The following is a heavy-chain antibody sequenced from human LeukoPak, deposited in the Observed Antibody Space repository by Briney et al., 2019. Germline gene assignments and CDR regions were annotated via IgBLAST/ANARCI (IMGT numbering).Heavy chain of an antibody. J-gene: IGHJ5*02. Sequence: SETLSLTCTVSGGSISGSSYYGGWSRQPPGKGLEWIGIIYYSGSSYYNPSLKSRFTTSVDTTKNHSSLKRTAATAADPAFYCCARATVAGTEGFDPWGQGTLVTVSP. CDR1: GGSISGSSYY. CDR2: IYYSGSS. V-gene: IGHV4-39*07. CDR3: ARATVAGTEGFDP. D-gene: IGHD6-19*01.